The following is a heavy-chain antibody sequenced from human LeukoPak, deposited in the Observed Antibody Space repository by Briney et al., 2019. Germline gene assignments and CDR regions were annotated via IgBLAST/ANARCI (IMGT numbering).Heavy chain of an antibody. CDR1: SGSISSYY. CDR2: VYYSGSA. D-gene: IGHD3-10*01. V-gene: IGHV4-59*08. CDR3: ARHEKLGQFDY. Sequence: MPSETLSLTCTVSSGSISSYYWSWIRQPPGKGLEWIGYVYYSGSANYNPSLKSRVTISVDTSKNQFSLKLSSVTAADTAVYYCARHEKLGQFDYWGQGTMVTVSS. J-gene: IGHJ4*02.